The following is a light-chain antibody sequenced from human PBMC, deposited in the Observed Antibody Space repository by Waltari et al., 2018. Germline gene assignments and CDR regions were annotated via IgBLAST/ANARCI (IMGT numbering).Light chain of an antibody. CDR1: YAFTNS. CDR3: QQYWSIPWT. CDR2: GAS. V-gene: IGKV1-NL1*01. Sequence: DIQMTQSPSSLSASIGDRVTITCRASYAFTNSLAWYQQKPGKAPKLLLYGASRLESGVPSRFSGSGSGTDYTLTISSLQPEDFATYYCQQYWSIPWTFGQGTKVEI. J-gene: IGKJ1*01.